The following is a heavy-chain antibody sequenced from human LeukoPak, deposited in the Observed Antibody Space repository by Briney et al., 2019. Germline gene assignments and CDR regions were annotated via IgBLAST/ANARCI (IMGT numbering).Heavy chain of an antibody. CDR2: IYYSGST. J-gene: IGHJ4*02. CDR1: GGSISSYY. V-gene: IGHV4-59*01. D-gene: IGHD4-17*01. Sequence: PSETLSLTCTVSGGSISSYYWSWIRQPPGKGLEWIGYIYYSGSTNYNPSLKSRVTISVDTSKNQFSLKLSSVTAADTAVYYCARGPTTVTLFDYWGQGTLVTVSS. CDR3: ARGPTTVTLFDY.